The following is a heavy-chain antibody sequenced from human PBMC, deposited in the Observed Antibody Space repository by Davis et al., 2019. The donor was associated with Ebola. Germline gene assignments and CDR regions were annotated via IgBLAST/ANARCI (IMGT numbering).Heavy chain of an antibody. D-gene: IGHD4-23*01. V-gene: IGHV3-15*01. CDR2: TTSKSDGGTI. CDR1: GFTSSYAL. Sequence: PGGSLRLSCAVSGFTSSYALIRWVCQVPGEGLEWVGRTTSKSDGGTIDYAAPVQGRFTISRDDSKNTLYLQMNSLKTEDTAVYYCTTEIRAVVYSDYWGQGTLVTVSS. J-gene: IGHJ4*02. CDR3: TTEIRAVVYSDY.